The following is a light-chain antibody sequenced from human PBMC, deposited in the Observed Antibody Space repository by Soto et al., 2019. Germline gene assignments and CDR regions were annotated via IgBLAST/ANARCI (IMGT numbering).Light chain of an antibody. CDR2: LGF. V-gene: IGKV2-28*01. CDR1: QSLLHSNGYSY. J-gene: IGKJ5*01. CDR3: MQTLQTPIN. Sequence: DTVMTQSRLSLPVTPVGPASISCRSSQSLLHSNGYSYLDWYLQKPGQSPQLLIYLGFNRASGVPDRFSGSGSGTDFTLKISRVEAEDVGFYYCMQTLQTPINCGQGTRREIK.